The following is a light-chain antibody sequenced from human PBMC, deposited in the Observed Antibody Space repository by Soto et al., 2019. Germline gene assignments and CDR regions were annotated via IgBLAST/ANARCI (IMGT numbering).Light chain of an antibody. CDR1: QGIGNY. J-gene: IGKJ1*01. CDR2: AAS. Sequence: DIQMTQSPSSLSASVGDRVTITCRASQGIGNYLAWYQQKPGKVPKLLLYAASTLQSGVPSRFSGSGSGTDFTLTISSLQPEDVATYYCQKYNSAHTWTFGQGTKVDIK. CDR3: QKYNSAHTWT. V-gene: IGKV1-27*01.